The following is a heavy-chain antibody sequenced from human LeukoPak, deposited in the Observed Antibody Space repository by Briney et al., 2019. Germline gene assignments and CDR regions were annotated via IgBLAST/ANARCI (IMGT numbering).Heavy chain of an antibody. J-gene: IGHJ4*02. Sequence: SETLSLTCTVSGGSISSGDYYWSWIRQPAGKGLEWIGRIYTSGSTIYNPSLKSRVTISVDTSKNQFSLKLSSVTAADTAVYYCVREGSFAAFDYWGQGTLVTVSS. CDR3: VREGSFAAFDY. CDR2: IYTSGST. D-gene: IGHD2-15*01. V-gene: IGHV4-61*02. CDR1: GGSISSGDYY.